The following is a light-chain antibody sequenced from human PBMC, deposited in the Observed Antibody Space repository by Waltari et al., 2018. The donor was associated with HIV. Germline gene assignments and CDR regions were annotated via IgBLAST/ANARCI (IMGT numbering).Light chain of an antibody. CDR1: QSVFFSSNNKNF. CDR3: QQYYTVPLT. V-gene: IGKV4-1*01. Sequence: DIVMTQSPDSLAVSLGERATINCKSSQSVFFSSNNKNFLAWYQQKPGQAPKLLISLASTRESGVPVRFSGSGSGTDFTLTISSLQPGDVAVYFCQQYYTVPLTFGPGTKVEIK. J-gene: IGKJ3*01. CDR2: LAS.